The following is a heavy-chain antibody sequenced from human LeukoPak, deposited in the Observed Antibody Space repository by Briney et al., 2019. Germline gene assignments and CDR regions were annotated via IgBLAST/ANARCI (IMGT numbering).Heavy chain of an antibody. V-gene: IGHV3-30*02. CDR1: GFTFCSYG. CDR2: IRYDGSNK. D-gene: IGHD3-16*01. CDR3: AKPNDYVWGSPPNDY. J-gene: IGHJ4*02. Sequence: GGSLRLSXAASGFTFCSYGMHWVRQTPGKGLEWVAFIRYDGSNKYYADSVKGRFTISRDNSKNTLYLQMNSLRAEDTAVYYCAKPNDYVWGSPPNDYWGQGTLVTVSS.